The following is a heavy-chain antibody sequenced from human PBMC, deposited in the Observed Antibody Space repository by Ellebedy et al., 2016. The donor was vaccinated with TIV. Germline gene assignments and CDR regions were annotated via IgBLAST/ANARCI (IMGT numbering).Heavy chain of an antibody. CDR1: GYTFTSYD. D-gene: IGHD6-13*01. Sequence: ASVKVSCKASGYTFTSYDINWVRQATGQGLEWMGWINPNSGGTNYAQKFQGRVTMTRDTSISTAYMELSRLRSDDTAVYYCARAVAAAAYPDYWGQGTLVTVSS. CDR2: INPNSGGT. CDR3: ARAVAAAAYPDY. J-gene: IGHJ4*02. V-gene: IGHV1-2*02.